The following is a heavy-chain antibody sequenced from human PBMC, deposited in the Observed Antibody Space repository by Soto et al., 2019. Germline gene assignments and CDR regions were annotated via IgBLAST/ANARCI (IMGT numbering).Heavy chain of an antibody. Sequence: QVQLQESGPGLVKPSQTLSLTCTVSGGSISSGDYYWSWIRQPPGKGLEWIGYLYYSGSTYYNPSLKSRVTIAVDTSKNQFSMKLSSVTAADTAVYYCARARGARYFDYWGQGPLVTVST. J-gene: IGHJ4*02. CDR2: LYYSGST. CDR1: GGSISSGDYY. CDR3: ARARGARYFDY. V-gene: IGHV4-30-4*01. D-gene: IGHD2-15*01.